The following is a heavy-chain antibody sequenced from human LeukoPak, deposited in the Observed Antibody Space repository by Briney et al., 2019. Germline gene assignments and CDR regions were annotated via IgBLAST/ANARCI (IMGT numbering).Heavy chain of an antibody. CDR2: INPAGSET. D-gene: IGHD2-15*01. Sequence: GGSLRLSCAASGFSFSAYWMTWVRQAPGTGLEWVANINPAGSETYYVDPVKGRFSISRDNAKNLVYLQMNSLHCARFGYVAAVDVWGQGTLVTVSS. J-gene: IGHJ4*02. V-gene: IGHV3-7*01. CDR1: GFSFSAYW. CDR3: VDV.